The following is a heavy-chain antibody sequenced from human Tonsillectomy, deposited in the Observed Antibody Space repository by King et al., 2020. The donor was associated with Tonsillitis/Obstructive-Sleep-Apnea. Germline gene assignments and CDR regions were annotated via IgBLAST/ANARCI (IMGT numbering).Heavy chain of an antibody. V-gene: IGHV3-73*01. CDR2: IRSKANSYAT. Sequence: VQLVESGGGLVQPGGSLKLSCAASGFTFSGSAMHWVRQASGKGLEWVGRIRSKANSYATAYAASVKGRFTISRDDSKNTAYLQINSLKTEDTAVYYCTRHAGDIVVVPADGWFDPWGQGTLVTVSS. CDR3: TRHAGDIVVVPADGWFDP. D-gene: IGHD2-2*01. J-gene: IGHJ5*02. CDR1: GFTFSGSA.